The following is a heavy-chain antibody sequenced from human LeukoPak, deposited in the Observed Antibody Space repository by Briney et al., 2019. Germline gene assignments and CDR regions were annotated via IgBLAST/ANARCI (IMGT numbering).Heavy chain of an antibody. V-gene: IGHV3-23*01. CDR3: AKSQVIATLFDY. CDR1: GFTFSSYW. Sequence: PGGSLRLSCAASGFTFSSYWMRWVRQAPGKGLEWVSAISGSGGSTYYADSVKGRFTISRDNSKNTLYLQMNSLRAEDTAVYYCAKSQVIATLFDYWGQGTLVTVSS. J-gene: IGHJ4*02. D-gene: IGHD2-21*01. CDR2: ISGSGGST.